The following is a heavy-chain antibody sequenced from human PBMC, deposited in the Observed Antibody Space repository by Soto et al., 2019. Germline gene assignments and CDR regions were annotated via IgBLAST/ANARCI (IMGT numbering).Heavy chain of an antibody. Sequence: PSETLSLTCTVSGGSISSSSYYWGWIRQPPGKGLEWIGSIYYSGSTYYNPSLKSRVTISVDTSKNQFSLKLSSVTAADTAVYYFATSYTAMADYYYYYGMDVWGQGTTVTVSS. CDR1: GGSISSSSYY. V-gene: IGHV4-39*01. D-gene: IGHD5-18*01. CDR2: IYYSGST. CDR3: ATSYTAMADYYYYYGMDV. J-gene: IGHJ6*02.